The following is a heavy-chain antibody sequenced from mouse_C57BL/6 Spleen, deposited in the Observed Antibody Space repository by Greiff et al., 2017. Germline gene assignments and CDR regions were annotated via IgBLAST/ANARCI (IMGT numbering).Heavy chain of an antibody. CDR2: IYPRSGNT. CDR3: ARRWDESFDY. CDR1: GYTFTSYG. V-gene: IGHV1-81*01. D-gene: IGHD4-1*01. Sequence: QVQLQQSGAELARPGASVKLSCKASGYTFTSYGISWVKQRTGQGLEWIGEIYPRSGNTYYNEKFKGKATLTADKSSSTAYMELRSLTSEDSAVYFCARRWDESFDYWGQGTTLTVSS. J-gene: IGHJ2*01.